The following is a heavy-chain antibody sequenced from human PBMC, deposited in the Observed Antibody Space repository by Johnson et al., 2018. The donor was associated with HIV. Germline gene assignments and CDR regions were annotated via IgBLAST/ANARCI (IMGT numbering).Heavy chain of an antibody. CDR3: SKGRYSSSWYLAGAFDI. V-gene: IGHV3-66*01. J-gene: IGHJ3*02. CDR1: GFIVSTNY. Sequence: VQLVESGGTLVQPGGSLRLSCVASGFIVSTNYMNWVRQAPGKGLEWVSVIYSGGTTYSADSVKGRFTISRDNARNSLYRQMNSLRAEDTAVYHWSKGRYSSSWYLAGAFDIWGQGTMVTVSS. CDR2: IYSGGTT. D-gene: IGHD6-13*01.